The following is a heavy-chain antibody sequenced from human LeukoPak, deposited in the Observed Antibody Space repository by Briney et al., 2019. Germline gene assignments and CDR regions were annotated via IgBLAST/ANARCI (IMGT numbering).Heavy chain of an antibody. D-gene: IGHD4-17*01. CDR3: ATDLGDYGDYLRC. CDR1: GFTFSSSA. V-gene: IGHV3-23*01. Sequence: HPGGSLRLSWAAAGFTFSSSAMSWVRQAPGKGLEWVSSISGSGDSTYYADSVKGRFTISRDNSKNTLYLQMNSLRAEDTAVYYCATDLGDYGDYLRCWGQGAQVTVSS. J-gene: IGHJ4*02. CDR2: ISGSGDST.